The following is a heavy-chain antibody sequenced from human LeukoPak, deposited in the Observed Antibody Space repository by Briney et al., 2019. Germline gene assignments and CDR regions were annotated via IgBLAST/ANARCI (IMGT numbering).Heavy chain of an antibody. CDR2: ITFSGLGL. CDR3: ATDGSGWSRSS. CDR1: GFTFSSAG. Sequence: PGGSLRLPCAASGFTFSSAGMTWVRQAPGKGLGWVSTITFSGLGLYYADSVKGRFTISRDNSKNMVYLQMNSLRAEDTAIYYCATDGSGWSRSSWGQGTLVTVSS. V-gene: IGHV3-23*01. J-gene: IGHJ5*02. D-gene: IGHD6-19*01.